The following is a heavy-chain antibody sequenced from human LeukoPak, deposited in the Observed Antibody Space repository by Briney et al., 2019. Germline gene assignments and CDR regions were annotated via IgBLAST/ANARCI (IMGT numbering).Heavy chain of an antibody. CDR2: IYYGGST. V-gene: IGHV4-39*07. J-gene: IGHJ5*02. CDR3: ARDKEDYSGSGSYYSLS. D-gene: IGHD3-10*01. Sequence: SETLSLTCPVSGDSISSSSDFWGWIRQPPGKGLEWIGSIYYGGSTNYNPSLKSRVTMSVDTSKNQFSLKLTSVTAADTAVYYCARDKEDYSGSGSYYSLSWGQGTLVTVSS. CDR1: GDSISSSSDF.